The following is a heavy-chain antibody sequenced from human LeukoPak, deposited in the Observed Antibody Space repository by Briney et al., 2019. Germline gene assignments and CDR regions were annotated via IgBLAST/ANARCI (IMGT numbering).Heavy chain of an antibody. Sequence: PGGSLRLSCAASGFSLSTYYMNWVRQAPGKGLEWVSYIGTSDNTRYYADSVKGRFTISRDNARNSLYLQMNSLRAEDTAVYYCAREFGVLTYYYDSSDPKYFDYWGQGTLVTVSS. CDR1: GFSLSTYY. D-gene: IGHD3-22*01. CDR2: IGTSDNTR. CDR3: AREFGVLTYYYDSSDPKYFDY. V-gene: IGHV3-48*03. J-gene: IGHJ4*02.